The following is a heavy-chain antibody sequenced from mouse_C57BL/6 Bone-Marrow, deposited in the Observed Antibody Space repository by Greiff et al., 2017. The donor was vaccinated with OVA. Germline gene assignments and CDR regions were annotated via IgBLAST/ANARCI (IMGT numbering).Heavy chain of an antibody. CDR1: GYTFTSYW. J-gene: IGHJ4*01. CDR2: IHPNSGST. V-gene: IGHV1-64*01. CDR3: ARSIHYAMDY. Sequence: PLPPPWAELVKPGASVKLSCKASGYTFTSYWMHWVKQRPGQGLEWIGMIHPNSGSTNYNEKFKSKATLTVDKSSSTAYMQLSSLTSEDSAVYYCARSIHYAMDYWGQGTSVTVSS.